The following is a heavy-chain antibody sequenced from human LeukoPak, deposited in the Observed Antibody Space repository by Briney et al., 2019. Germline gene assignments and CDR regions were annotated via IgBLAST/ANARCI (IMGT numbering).Heavy chain of an antibody. V-gene: IGHV3-48*03. CDR1: EFSVGSNY. D-gene: IGHD3-22*01. CDR3: ASLAVAGYDSSGYYRLRDDY. Sequence: GGSLRLSCAASEFSVGSNYMTWVRQAPGRGLEWVSYISSSGSTIYYADSVKGRFTISRDNAKNSLYLQMNSLRAEDTAVYYCASLAVAGYDSSGYYRLRDDYWGQGTLVTVSS. CDR2: ISSSGSTI. J-gene: IGHJ4*02.